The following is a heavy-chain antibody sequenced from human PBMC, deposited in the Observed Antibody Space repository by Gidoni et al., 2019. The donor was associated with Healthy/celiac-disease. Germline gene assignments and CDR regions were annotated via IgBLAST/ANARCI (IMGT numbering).Heavy chain of an antibody. Sequence: QVQLQQWGAGLLKPSETLSPTCAVYGGSFSGYYWSWTRQPPGKGLEWIGEINHSGSTNYNPSLKSRVTISVDTSKNQFSLKLSSVTAADTAVYYCARASRITIFGVVIKLEGWFDPWGQGTLVTVSS. V-gene: IGHV4-34*01. J-gene: IGHJ5*02. CDR1: GGSFSGYY. CDR3: ARASRITIFGVVIKLEGWFDP. D-gene: IGHD3-3*01. CDR2: INHSGST.